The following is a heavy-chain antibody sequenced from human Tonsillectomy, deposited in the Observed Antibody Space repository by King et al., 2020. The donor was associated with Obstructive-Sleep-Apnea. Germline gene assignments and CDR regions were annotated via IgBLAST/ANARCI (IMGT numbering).Heavy chain of an antibody. Sequence: VQLQQWGAGLLKPSETLSLTCAVYGGSFSGYYWSWIRQPPERGLEWIGEINHSGSTNYNPSLKSRVTISVDTSKNQFSLKLRSVTAADTAVYYCAKSGSYSDWYFVLLGRGTLVPVSS. CDR2: INHSGST. J-gene: IGHJ2*01. D-gene: IGHD1-26*01. CDR3: AKSGSYSDWYFVL. V-gene: IGHV4-34*01. CDR1: GGSFSGYY.